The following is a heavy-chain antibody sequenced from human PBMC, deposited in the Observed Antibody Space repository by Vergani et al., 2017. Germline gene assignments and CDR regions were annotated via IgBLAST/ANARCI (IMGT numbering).Heavy chain of an antibody. V-gene: IGHV3-21*01. CDR2: ISSSSSYI. Sequence: VQLQESGPGLVKPGGSLRLSCAASGFTFSSYSMNWVRQAPGKGLEWVSSISSSSSYIYYADSVKGRFTISRDNSKNTLYLQMNSLRAEDTAVYYCAKGSSGWYYFDYWGQGTLVTVSS. CDR1: GFTFSSYS. J-gene: IGHJ4*02. CDR3: AKGSSGWYYFDY. D-gene: IGHD6-19*01.